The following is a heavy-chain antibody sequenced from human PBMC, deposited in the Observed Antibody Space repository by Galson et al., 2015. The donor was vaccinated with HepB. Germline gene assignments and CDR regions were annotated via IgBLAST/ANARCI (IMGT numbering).Heavy chain of an antibody. CDR1: GYTLTELS. J-gene: IGHJ3*02. Sequence: SVKVSCKVSGYTLTELSMHWVRQAPGKGLEWMGGFDPEDGETIYAQKFQGRVTMTEDTSTDTAYMELSSLRSEDTAVYYCATDLSRVRGPGAFDIWGQGTMVTVSS. D-gene: IGHD3-10*01. CDR3: ATDLSRVRGPGAFDI. V-gene: IGHV1-24*01. CDR2: FDPEDGET.